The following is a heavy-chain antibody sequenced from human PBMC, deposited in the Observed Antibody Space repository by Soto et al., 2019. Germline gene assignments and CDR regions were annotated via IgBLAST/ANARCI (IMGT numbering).Heavy chain of an antibody. CDR1: GYTFTNYW. Sequence: PGESLKISCKGSGYTFTNYWIGWVRQMPGKGLEWMGIIYPGDSDTRYNPSFQGQVTISADKSITTAYLQWNSVTASDTAIYYCARRGTAEEWFDPWGQGTLVTVS. D-gene: IGHD1-1*01. J-gene: IGHJ5*02. CDR2: IYPGDSDT. V-gene: IGHV5-51*01. CDR3: ARRGTAEEWFDP.